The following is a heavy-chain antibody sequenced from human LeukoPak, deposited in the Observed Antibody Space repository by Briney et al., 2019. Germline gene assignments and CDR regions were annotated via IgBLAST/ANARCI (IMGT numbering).Heavy chain of an antibody. J-gene: IGHJ4*02. V-gene: IGHV4-59*03. CDR3: ATNTGSYFAWFDY. Sequence: SETLSLTCTVSGGSISSYYWSWIRQPPGKGLEWIGYIYYSGSTNYNPSLQSRVTMSMDTSKNQVSLKLSSVSAADSAVYSCATNTGSYFAWFDYWGQGTLVTVSS. D-gene: IGHD1-26*01. CDR2: IYYSGST. CDR1: GGSISSYY.